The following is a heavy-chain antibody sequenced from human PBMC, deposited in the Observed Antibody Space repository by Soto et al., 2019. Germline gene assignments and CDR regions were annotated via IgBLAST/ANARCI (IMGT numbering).Heavy chain of an antibody. CDR1: SYTFTSYA. V-gene: IGHV1-3*05. Sequence: QVQLVQSGAEEKKPGASVKVSCKASSYTFTSYAMHWVRQAPRQRREWMGWINAGNGNTKYSQKFQGRVTITRDTSASTAYMELSSLRFEDTAVYYCARGSGYYYWDYYWGQGTLVTVSS. J-gene: IGHJ4*02. D-gene: IGHD3-22*01. CDR2: INAGNGNT. CDR3: ARGSGYYYWDYY.